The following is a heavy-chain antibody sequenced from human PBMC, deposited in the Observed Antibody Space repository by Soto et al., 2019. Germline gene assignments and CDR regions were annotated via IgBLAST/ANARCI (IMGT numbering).Heavy chain of an antibody. J-gene: IGHJ6*02. CDR3: AARLRGKAAAGTLGSYYYGMDV. V-gene: IGHV3-21*01. Sequence: EVQLVESGGGLVKPGGSLRLSCAASGFTFSSYSMNWVRQAPGKGLEWVSSISSSSSYIYYADSVKGRFTISRDNAKNSLYLQMNSLRAEDTAVYYCAARLRGKAAAGTLGSYYYGMDVWGQGTTVTVSS. D-gene: IGHD6-13*01. CDR2: ISSSSSYI. CDR1: GFTFSSYS.